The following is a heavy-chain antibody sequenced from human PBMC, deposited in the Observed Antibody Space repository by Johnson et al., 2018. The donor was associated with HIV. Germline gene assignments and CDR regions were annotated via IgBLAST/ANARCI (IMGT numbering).Heavy chain of an antibody. CDR2: TRNKAHSYTT. CDR3: ATGASSTWSLGALDI. J-gene: IGHJ3*02. D-gene: IGHD6-13*01. Sequence: VQLVESGGGLVQPGGSLRLSCAASGFTFTDHYMDWVRQAPGKGLEWVGRTRNKAHSYTTEYAASVKGRFPISRDDSKNSLYLQMNSLKSEDTAVYYCATGASSTWSLGALDIWGQGTMVTVSS. V-gene: IGHV3-72*01. CDR1: GFTFTDHY.